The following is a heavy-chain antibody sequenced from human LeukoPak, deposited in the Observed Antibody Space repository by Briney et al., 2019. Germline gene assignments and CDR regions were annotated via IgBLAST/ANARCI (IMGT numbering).Heavy chain of an antibody. D-gene: IGHD2-21*01. Sequence: GGSLRLSCAASGFTVGTNSMSWVRQSPGKGLEWVSVIYSGGSTYYADSVNGRFTISRDNSRNTLFLQMNSLRAEDTALYYCASAREYCGSAECYEYFQHWGQSTLLTVSS. CDR3: ASAREYCGSAECYEYFQH. CDR2: IYSGGST. J-gene: IGHJ1*01. CDR1: GFTVGTNS. V-gene: IGHV3-53*01.